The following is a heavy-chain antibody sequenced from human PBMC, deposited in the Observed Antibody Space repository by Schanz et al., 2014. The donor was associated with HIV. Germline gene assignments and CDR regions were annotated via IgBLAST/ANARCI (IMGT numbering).Heavy chain of an antibody. CDR3: ARGLGAPYYDFRSGYYKGVIYYGMDV. CDR1: GFTFDDYA. D-gene: IGHD3-3*01. CDR2: ISWSETKL. J-gene: IGHJ6*02. V-gene: IGHV3-9*01. Sequence: LVESGGGLVQPGRSLRLSCAASGFTFDDYAMHWVRQAPGKGLEWVSGISWSETKLGYADSVKGRFTISRDNAKNTLYLQLKSLRAEDRAVYYCARGLGAPYYDFRSGYYKGVIYYGMDVWGQGTTVTVSS.